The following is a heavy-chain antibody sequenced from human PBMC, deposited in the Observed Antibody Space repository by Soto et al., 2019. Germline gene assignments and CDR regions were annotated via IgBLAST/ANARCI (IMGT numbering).Heavy chain of an antibody. V-gene: IGHV1-69*06. CDR1: GGTFSSYA. Sequence: QVQLVQSGAEVKKPGSSVKVSCKASGGTFSSYAISWVRQAPGQGLEWMGGIIPIFGTANYAQKFQGRVTITADKSTSTAYMELSSLRSEDTAVYYCARGPIAVAAAGAEYLQHWGQGTLVTVSS. CDR3: ARGPIAVAAAGAEYLQH. CDR2: IIPIFGTA. J-gene: IGHJ1*01. D-gene: IGHD6-19*01.